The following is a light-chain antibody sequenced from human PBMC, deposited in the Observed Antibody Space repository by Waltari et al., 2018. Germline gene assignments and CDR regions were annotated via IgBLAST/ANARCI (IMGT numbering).Light chain of an antibody. Sequence: DIQLTQSPSFLSASVGDRLTITCRASQVIGSYLAWYQQKPGKAPKLLIYGASTLQSGVPSRFSGSGSGTEFTLTISSLQPEDFATYYCQQLNSYPRGTFGQGTKVEIK. V-gene: IGKV1-9*01. CDR2: GAS. CDR1: QVIGSY. J-gene: IGKJ1*01. CDR3: QQLNSYPRGT.